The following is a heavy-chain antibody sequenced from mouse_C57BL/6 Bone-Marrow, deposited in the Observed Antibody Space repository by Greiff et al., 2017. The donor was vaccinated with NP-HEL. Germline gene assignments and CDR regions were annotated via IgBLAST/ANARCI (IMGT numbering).Heavy chain of an antibody. Sequence: EVKLMESGGGLVQPGGSMKLSCVASGFTFSNYWMNWTRQSPEKGLEWVAQIRLKSDNYATHYAESVKGRFTISRDDSKSSVYLQMNNLRADDTGIYYCTPPYYYVISSFAYWGQGTLVTVSA. CDR1: GFTFSNYW. CDR3: TPPYYYVISSFAY. J-gene: IGHJ3*01. V-gene: IGHV6-3*01. CDR2: IRLKSDNYAT. D-gene: IGHD1-1*01.